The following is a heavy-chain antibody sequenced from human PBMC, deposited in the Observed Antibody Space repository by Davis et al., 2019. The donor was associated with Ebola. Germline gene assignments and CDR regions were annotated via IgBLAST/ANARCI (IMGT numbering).Heavy chain of an antibody. CDR2: IKQDGSEK. CDR3: AKGLDTAMVTEDY. D-gene: IGHD5-18*01. CDR1: GFTFSSYW. V-gene: IGHV3-7*01. Sequence: GESLKISCAASGFTFSSYWMSWVRQAPGKGLEWVANIKQDGSEKYYVDSVKGRFTISRDNAKNSLYLQMNSLRAEDTAVYYCAKGLDTAMVTEDYWGQGTLVTVSS. J-gene: IGHJ4*02.